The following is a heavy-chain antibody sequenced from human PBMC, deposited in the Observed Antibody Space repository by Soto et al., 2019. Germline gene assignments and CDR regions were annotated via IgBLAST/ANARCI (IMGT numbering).Heavy chain of an antibody. D-gene: IGHD4-17*01. CDR3: VAVYGGNLWGGGSY. V-gene: IGHV1-18*01. CDR1: GYTFTSYG. Sequence: QVQLVQSGAEVKKPGASVKVSCKASGYTFTSYGISWVRQAPGQGLEWMGWISAYNGNTNYAQKLQGRVTMTTDTSTSTAYMELRSMRSDDTAVYYCVAVYGGNLWGGGSYWGQGTLVTVSS. CDR2: ISAYNGNT. J-gene: IGHJ4*02.